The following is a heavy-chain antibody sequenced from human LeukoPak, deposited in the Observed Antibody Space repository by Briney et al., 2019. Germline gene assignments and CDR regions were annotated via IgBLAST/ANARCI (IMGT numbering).Heavy chain of an antibody. V-gene: IGHV3-49*03. CDR2: FRSKGHGATA. CDR1: GFTFGDYS. D-gene: IGHD3-9*01. CDR3: SREIRYFDWFQADY. J-gene: IGHJ4*02. Sequence: GGSMRLSSTIYGFTFGDYSMSWFSQAQGKGLEWVGSFRSKGHGATAEYAASVKGRFTITRDDSNSIAYLQMDSLKTEYTAVYYCSREIRYFDWFQADYWGQGTLVTVSS.